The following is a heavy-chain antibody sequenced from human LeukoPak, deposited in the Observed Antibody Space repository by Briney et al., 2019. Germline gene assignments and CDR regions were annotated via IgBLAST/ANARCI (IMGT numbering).Heavy chain of an antibody. J-gene: IGHJ5*02. D-gene: IGHD4-17*01. CDR2: IIPIIGIA. CDR1: GGTFSSYA. V-gene: IGHV1-69*04. CDR3: ARDWTVTTSRFDP. Sequence: ASVKVSCKASGGTFSSYAISWVRQAPGQGLEWMGWIIPIIGIANYAQKFQGRVTITADKSTSTAYMELSSLRSEDTAVYYCARDWTVTTSRFDPWGQGTLVTVSS.